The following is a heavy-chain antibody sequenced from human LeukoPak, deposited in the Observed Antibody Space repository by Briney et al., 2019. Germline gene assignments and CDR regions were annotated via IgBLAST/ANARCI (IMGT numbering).Heavy chain of an antibody. D-gene: IGHD6-13*01. CDR1: GFTFSSYW. CDR2: IKQDGSEK. V-gene: IGHV3-7*03. CDR3: AREDSAADDAFDI. Sequence: GGSLRLSCAASGFTFSSYWMHWVRQAPGKGLEWVASIKQDGSEKYYVDSVKGRFTISRDDAKNSLYLQMNSLRAEDTAVYYCAREDSAADDAFDIWGQGTMVTVSS. J-gene: IGHJ3*02.